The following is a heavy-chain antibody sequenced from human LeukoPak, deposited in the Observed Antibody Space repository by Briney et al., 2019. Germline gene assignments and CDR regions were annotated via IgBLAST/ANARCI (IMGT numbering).Heavy chain of an antibody. CDR3: ARVDGSCSGGSCPSGNWFDP. J-gene: IGHJ5*02. CDR1: GGSIGSGSYY. Sequence: SETLSLTCTVSGGSIGSGSYYWSWIRQPAGKGLEWIGRIYTSGSTNYNPSLKSRVTISYPSKNQFSLKLNSVTAADTAVYYCARVDGSCSGGSCPSGNWFDPWGQGTLVTVSS. D-gene: IGHD2-15*01. V-gene: IGHV4-61*02. CDR2: IYTSGST.